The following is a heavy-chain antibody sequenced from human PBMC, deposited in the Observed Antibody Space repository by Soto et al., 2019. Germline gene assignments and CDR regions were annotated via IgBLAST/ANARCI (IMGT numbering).Heavy chain of an antibody. CDR3: ARIAGYDFWSGYHNDYFDY. V-gene: IGHV4-59*01. Sequence: TVSGGSISSYYWSWIRQPPGKGLEWIGYIYYSGSTNYNPSLKSRVTISVDTSKNQFSLKLSSVTAADTAVYYCARIAGYDFWSGYHNDYFDYWGQGTLVTVSS. CDR2: IYYSGST. D-gene: IGHD3-3*01. CDR1: GGSISSYY. J-gene: IGHJ4*02.